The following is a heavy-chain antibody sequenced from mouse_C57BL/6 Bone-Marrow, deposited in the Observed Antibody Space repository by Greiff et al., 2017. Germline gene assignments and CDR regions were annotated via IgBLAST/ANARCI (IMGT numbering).Heavy chain of an antibody. D-gene: IGHD2-4*01. Sequence: VQLQQSGPGLVAPSQSLSITCTVSGFSLTSYAISWVRQPPGKGLEWLGVIWTGGGTNYNSALKSRLSISKDNSKSQVFLKMNSLQTDDTARYYCARWRYDYGYAMDYWGQGTSVTVSS. CDR1: GFSLTSYA. CDR3: ARWRYDYGYAMDY. V-gene: IGHV2-9-1*01. J-gene: IGHJ4*01. CDR2: IWTGGGT.